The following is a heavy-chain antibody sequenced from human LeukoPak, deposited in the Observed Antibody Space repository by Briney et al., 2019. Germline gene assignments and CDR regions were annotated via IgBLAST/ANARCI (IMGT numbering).Heavy chain of an antibody. D-gene: IGHD4-11*01. CDR3: ARHQRSDYSNRPFDK. Sequence: SETLSLTCSVSGGSISSSYWSWIRQPPGKGLEWIGYIYTTGSTNYNPSLESRVTISIDTSKNQFSLKLSSVTAADTAVYYRARHQRSDYSNRPFDKWGQGILVTVSS. J-gene: IGHJ4*01. CDR2: IYTTGST. CDR1: GGSISSSY. V-gene: IGHV4-4*09.